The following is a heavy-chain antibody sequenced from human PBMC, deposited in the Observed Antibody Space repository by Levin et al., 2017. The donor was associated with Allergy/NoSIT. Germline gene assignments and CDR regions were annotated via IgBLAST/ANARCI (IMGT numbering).Heavy chain of an antibody. CDR3: AKASPRFGVGNYFDY. Sequence: GESLKISCAASGFTFSSYAMSWVRQAPGKGLEWVSAISGSGGSTYYADSVKGRFTISRDNSKNTLYLQMNSLRAEDTAVYYCAKASPRFGVGNYFDYWGQGTLVTVSS. CDR1: GFTFSSYA. V-gene: IGHV3-23*01. D-gene: IGHD3-3*01. CDR2: ISGSGGST. J-gene: IGHJ4*02.